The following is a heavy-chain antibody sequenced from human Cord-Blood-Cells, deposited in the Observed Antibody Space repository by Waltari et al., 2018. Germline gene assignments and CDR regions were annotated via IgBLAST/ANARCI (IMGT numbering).Heavy chain of an antibody. J-gene: IGHJ4*02. V-gene: IGHV1-69*09. CDR3: ARMEQYYDSSGYYYFDY. CDR1: GGTFSSYA. CDR2: IIPILGIA. Sequence: QVQLVQSGAEVKKPGSSVKVSCKASGGTFSSYAISWVRQAPGKGLEWMGRIIPILGIANYAQKFQGRVTITADKSTSTAYMELSSLRSEDTAVYYCARMEQYYDSSGYYYFDYWGQGTLVTVSS. D-gene: IGHD3-22*01.